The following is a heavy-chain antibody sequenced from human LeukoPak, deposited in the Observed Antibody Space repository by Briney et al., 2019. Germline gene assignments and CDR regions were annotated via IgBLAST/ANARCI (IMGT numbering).Heavy chain of an antibody. J-gene: IGHJ4*02. V-gene: IGHV3-66*04. Sequence: GGSLRLSCVASGFTVGASYMSWVRQAPGKGLEWVTAIYSGGTTYYADSVKGRFTISRDNSQNTVYLQMDSLRVEDTAVYFCARQSSATTTFDSRGQGTLVTVSS. CDR3: ARQSSATTTFDS. D-gene: IGHD4-17*01. CDR2: IYSGGTT. CDR1: GFTVGASY.